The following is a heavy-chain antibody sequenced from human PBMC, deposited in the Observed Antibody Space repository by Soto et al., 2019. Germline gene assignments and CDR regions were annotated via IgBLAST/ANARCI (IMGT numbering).Heavy chain of an antibody. V-gene: IGHV1-69*02. CDR2: IIPILGIA. J-gene: IGHJ5*02. D-gene: IGHD5-18*01. Sequence: QVQLVRSGAKVKKPGSSVKVSCKASGGTFSSYTISWVRQAPGQGLEWMGRIIPILGIANYAQKFQGRVTITADKSTSTAYMELSSLRSEDTAVYYCAGVDTAMANWFDPWGQGTLVTVSS. CDR3: AGVDTAMANWFDP. CDR1: GGTFSSYT.